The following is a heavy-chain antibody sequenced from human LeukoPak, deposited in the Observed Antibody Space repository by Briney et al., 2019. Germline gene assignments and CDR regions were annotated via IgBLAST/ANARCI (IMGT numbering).Heavy chain of an antibody. J-gene: IGHJ4*02. V-gene: IGHV3-23*01. D-gene: IGHD1-14*01. CDR1: GFTFNNYA. CDR2: ISGQGSKT. Sequence: PGGSLRLSCDASGFTFNNYAMSWVRQAPGKGLEWVSGISGQGSKTFYADSVKGRFTISRDNSKNTLYLQMNSLRAEDTAVYYCAKLGPDFDYWGQGTLVTVSS. CDR3: AKLGPDFDY.